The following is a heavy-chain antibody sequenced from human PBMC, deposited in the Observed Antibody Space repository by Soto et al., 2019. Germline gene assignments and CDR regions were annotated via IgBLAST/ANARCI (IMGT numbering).Heavy chain of an antibody. Sequence: GGSLRLSCAASGFFFSSYWMHWVRQVPGKGLVWVSRINSDGSSTSYADSVKGRFTISRDNAKNTLYLQMNSLRPEDTAVYYCARNRYYGMDVWGQGTTVTVSS. CDR3: ARNRYYGMDV. J-gene: IGHJ6*02. V-gene: IGHV3-74*01. CDR2: INSDGSST. CDR1: GFFFSSYW.